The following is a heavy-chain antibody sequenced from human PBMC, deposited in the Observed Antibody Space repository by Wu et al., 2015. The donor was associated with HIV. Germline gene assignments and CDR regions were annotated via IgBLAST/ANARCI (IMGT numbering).Heavy chain of an antibody. V-gene: IGHV1-46*01. CDR3: ARERVDYNSGGYRAHRGYYFDY. CDR2: INPRTDST. D-gene: IGHD3-22*01. J-gene: IGHJ4*02. Sequence: QVQLVQSGAEVNKPGASVKISCKASGYTFTSYYMHWVRQAPGQGLEWMGIINPRTDSTTYAQPFEGRFTMTRDTSKNTVYMELSSLRSEDTARYYCARERVDYNSGGYRAHRGYYFDYWGQGTLVIVSS. CDR1: GYTFTSYY.